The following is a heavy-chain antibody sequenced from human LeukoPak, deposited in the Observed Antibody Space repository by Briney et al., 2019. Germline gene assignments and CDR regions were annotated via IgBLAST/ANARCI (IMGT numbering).Heavy chain of an antibody. CDR3: ARPNYYDSSGPGAFDI. CDR1: GGSISSSSYY. V-gene: IGHV4-39*01. CDR2: IYYSGST. Sequence: KPSETLSLTCTVSGGSISSSSYYWGWIRRPPGKGLEWIGSIYYSGSTCYNPSLKSRVTISVDTSKNQFSLKLSSVTAADTAVYYCARPNYYDSSGPGAFDIWGQGTMVTVSS. D-gene: IGHD3-22*01. J-gene: IGHJ3*02.